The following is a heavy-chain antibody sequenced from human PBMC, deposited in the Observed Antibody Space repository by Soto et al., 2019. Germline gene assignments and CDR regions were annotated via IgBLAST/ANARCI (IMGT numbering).Heavy chain of an antibody. Sequence: LRLSCAASGRTFRIAWMNWVRQAPGKGLEWVSAISGSGGSTYYADSVKGRFTISRDNSKNTLYLQMNSLRAEDTAVYYCAKDPLEGSYYYCYGMDGWGQGTTVTVAS. CDR3: AKDPLEGSYYYCYGMDG. CDR2: ISGSGGST. J-gene: IGHJ6*02. CDR1: GRTFRIAW. V-gene: IGHV3-23*01.